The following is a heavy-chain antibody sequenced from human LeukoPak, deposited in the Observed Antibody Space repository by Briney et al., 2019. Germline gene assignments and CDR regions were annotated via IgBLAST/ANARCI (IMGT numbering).Heavy chain of an antibody. CDR1: GYTFTSYD. D-gene: IGHD2-2*01. CDR3: ARYCSSTSCRENWFDP. J-gene: IGHJ5*02. Sequence: ASVKVSCKASGYTFTSYDINRVRQGTGQGLEWMGWMNPNSGNTGYAQKFQGRVTMTRNTSISTAYMELSSLRSEDTAVYYCARYCSSTSCRENWFDPWGQGTLVTVSS. CDR2: MNPNSGNT. V-gene: IGHV1-8*01.